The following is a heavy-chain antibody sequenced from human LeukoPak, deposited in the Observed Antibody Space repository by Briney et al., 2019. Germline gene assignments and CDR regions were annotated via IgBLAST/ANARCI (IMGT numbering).Heavy chain of an antibody. V-gene: IGHV3-23*01. CDR1: GFTFVNYA. CDR3: AGLRITMAPQYPIYYYYYGMDV. CDR2: ISGTLNSA. J-gene: IGHJ6*02. Sequence: GGSLRLSCAASGFTFVNYAMTWVRQAPGKGLEWVSSISGTLNSASYADSVKGRFIISRDNSKNTLYLQMNSLRTEDTAVYYCAGLRITMAPQYPIYYYYYGMDVWGQGTTVTVSS. D-gene: IGHD3-10*01.